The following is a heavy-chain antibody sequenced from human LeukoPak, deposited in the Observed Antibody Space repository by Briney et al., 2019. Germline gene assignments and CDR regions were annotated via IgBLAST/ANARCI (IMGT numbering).Heavy chain of an antibody. D-gene: IGHD6-13*01. Sequence: PGGSLRLSCAASGFTFSDYYMSWIRQAPGKGLEWVSYISSSGSTIYYADSVKGRFTISRDNAKNSLYLQMNSLRAEDTAVYYCAKDVGIAAAATYFDYWGQGTLVTVSS. CDR3: AKDVGIAAAATYFDY. CDR1: GFTFSDYY. J-gene: IGHJ4*02. V-gene: IGHV3-11*01. CDR2: ISSSGSTI.